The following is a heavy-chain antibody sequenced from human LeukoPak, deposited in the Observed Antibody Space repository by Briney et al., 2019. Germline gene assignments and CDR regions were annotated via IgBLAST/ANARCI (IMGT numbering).Heavy chain of an antibody. CDR1: GLSISNSW. CDR3: ATALDAPAGPD. Sequence: GGSLRLSCEASGLSISNSWMAWVRRAPGKGPEWVANIKEDGSAKFYVDSVKGRFTISRDNAKNSLSLQMSSLRVEDTAVYYCATALDAPAGPDWGQGTLVTVSS. D-gene: IGHD6-13*01. CDR2: IKEDGSAK. J-gene: IGHJ4*02. V-gene: IGHV3-7*01.